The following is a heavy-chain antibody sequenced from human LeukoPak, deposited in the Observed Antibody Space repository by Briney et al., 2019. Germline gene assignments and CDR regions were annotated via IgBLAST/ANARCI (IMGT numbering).Heavy chain of an antibody. Sequence: ASVKVSCKASGGTFSSYAISWVRQAPGQGLEWMGGIIPIFGTANYAQKLQGRVTITADKSTSTAYMELSSLRSEDTAVYYCARGNEVLAGTVNYGMDVWGKGTTVTVSS. J-gene: IGHJ6*04. CDR3: ARGNEVLAGTVNYGMDV. CDR2: IIPIFGTA. CDR1: GGTFSSYA. D-gene: IGHD6-19*01. V-gene: IGHV1-69*06.